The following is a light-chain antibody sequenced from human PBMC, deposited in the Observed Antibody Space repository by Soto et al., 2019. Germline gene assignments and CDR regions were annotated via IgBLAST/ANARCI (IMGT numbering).Light chain of an antibody. Sequence: QSVLTQPPSVSGATGQRVTISCTGSSSNIGASYAVHWYQQLPGTAPKLLIYGNSNRPSGVPDRFSGSKSGTSASLAITGLQAEDEADYDCQSYDSSLSGSVFGGGTKLTVL. CDR1: SSNIGASYA. J-gene: IGLJ3*02. CDR2: GNS. V-gene: IGLV1-40*01. CDR3: QSYDSSLSGSV.